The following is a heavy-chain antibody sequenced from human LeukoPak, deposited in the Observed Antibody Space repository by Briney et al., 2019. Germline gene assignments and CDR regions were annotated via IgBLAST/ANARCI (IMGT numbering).Heavy chain of an antibody. V-gene: IGHV5-51*01. Sequence: GESLQIPFKGSGYSLTNYWIGWVRQLPEKGLELMGIIYPGDSDTRYSPSFQGQVTISADKSITTAYLQWGSLKASDTAMYYCARAGTYGDRSFDYWGQGTLVTVSS. D-gene: IGHD4-17*01. CDR1: GYSLTNYW. CDR3: ARAGTYGDRSFDY. J-gene: IGHJ4*02. CDR2: IYPGDSDT.